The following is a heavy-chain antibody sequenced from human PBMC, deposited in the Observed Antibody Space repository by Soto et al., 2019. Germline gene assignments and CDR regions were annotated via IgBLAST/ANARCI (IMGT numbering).Heavy chain of an antibody. Sequence: SETLSLTCTVSGGSISSSSYYWGWIRQPPGKGLEWIGSIYYSGSTYYNPSLKSRVTISVDTSKNQFSLKLSSVTAADTAVYYCARHKVKAAAGTERSVPDYYYYYYMDVWGKGTTVTVSS. J-gene: IGHJ6*03. CDR3: ARHKVKAAAGTERSVPDYYYYYYMDV. V-gene: IGHV4-39*01. D-gene: IGHD6-13*01. CDR1: GGSISSSSYY. CDR2: IYYSGST.